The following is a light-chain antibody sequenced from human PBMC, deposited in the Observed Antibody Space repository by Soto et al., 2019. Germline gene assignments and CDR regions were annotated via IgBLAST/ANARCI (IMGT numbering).Light chain of an antibody. J-gene: IGKJ1*01. CDR1: QTISSW. Sequence: DIQMTQSPSTLSGSVGDRVTITCRASQTISSWLAWYQQKPGKAPKLLIYKASSLESGVPSRFSGSGSRTEFTLTISSLQPDDFATYYCQQYNSYSWTFGQGTKVDIK. CDR2: KAS. CDR3: QQYNSYSWT. V-gene: IGKV1-5*03.